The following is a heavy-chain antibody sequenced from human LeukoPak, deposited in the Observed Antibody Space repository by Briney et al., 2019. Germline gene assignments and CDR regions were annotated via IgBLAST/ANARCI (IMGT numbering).Heavy chain of an antibody. Sequence: SETLSLTCTVSGGSISSSSYYWGWIRQPPGKGLEWIGNIYYNGATYYNPSLQSRVTISVDTSKNQFSLKLRSVTAADTAVYYCARDSGLYYDSSGYYDWFDPWGQGTLVTVSS. CDR1: GGSISSSSYY. J-gene: IGHJ5*02. V-gene: IGHV4-39*02. CDR2: IYYNGAT. D-gene: IGHD3-22*01. CDR3: ARDSGLYYDSSGYYDWFDP.